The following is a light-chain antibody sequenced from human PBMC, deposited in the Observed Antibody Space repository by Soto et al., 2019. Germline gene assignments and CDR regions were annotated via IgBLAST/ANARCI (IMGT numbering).Light chain of an antibody. Sequence: EIVMTQSPATLSVSPGERATLSCRASHSVSSNLAWYQQKPGQAPRLLIYGASTRATGIPARFSGSGSGTEFTLTISSLQSEDFAVYYCLQYNNWLTSGGRTKVDIK. CDR2: GAS. CDR1: HSVSSN. V-gene: IGKV3-15*01. CDR3: LQYNNWLT. J-gene: IGKJ4*01.